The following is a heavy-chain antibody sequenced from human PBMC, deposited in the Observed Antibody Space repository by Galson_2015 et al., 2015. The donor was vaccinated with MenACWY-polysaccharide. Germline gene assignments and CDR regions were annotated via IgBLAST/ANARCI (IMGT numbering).Heavy chain of an antibody. Sequence: SLKVTCKPAGDTFTGYYRDWGRQAPVQGLEWLGGISPHSGRTNCAQKFQGRVTRTRDKSISTAYMELSRLRSDDTAVYYCARHSFVASRGLGWLDPWGQGTLVTVSS. J-gene: IGHJ5*02. CDR3: ARHSFVASRGLGWLDP. CDR1: GDTFTGYY. V-gene: IGHV1-2*02. D-gene: IGHD6-6*01. CDR2: ISPHSGRT.